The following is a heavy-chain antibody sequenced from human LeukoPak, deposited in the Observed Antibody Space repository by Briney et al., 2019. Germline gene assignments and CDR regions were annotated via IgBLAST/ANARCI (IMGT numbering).Heavy chain of an antibody. D-gene: IGHD6-13*01. CDR3: AKAAAGSQHSYYYYYYLDV. J-gene: IGHJ6*03. Sequence: ASVKVSCKASGYTFSNYCMHWVRQAPGQGLEWMGWINPNSGGTNYAQKFQGRVTMTRDTSISTAYMELSRLRSDDTAVYYCAKAAAGSQHSYYYYYYLDVWGTGTTVAISS. CDR1: GYTFSNYC. CDR2: INPNSGGT. V-gene: IGHV1-2*02.